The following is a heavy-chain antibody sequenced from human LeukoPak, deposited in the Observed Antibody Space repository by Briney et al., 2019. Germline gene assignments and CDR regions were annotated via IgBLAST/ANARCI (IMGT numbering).Heavy chain of an antibody. D-gene: IGHD4-23*01. CDR1: GYTFTSYG. CDR3: ARDKRLYGGNSFPFDY. V-gene: IGHV1-18*01. CDR2: ISAYNGNT. Sequence: ASVKVSCKASGYTFTSYGISWVRQAPGQGLEWMGWISAYNGNTNYAQKLQGRVTMTTDTSTSTAYMELRSLRSDDTAVYYCARDKRLYGGNSFPFDYWGQGTLVTVSS. J-gene: IGHJ4*02.